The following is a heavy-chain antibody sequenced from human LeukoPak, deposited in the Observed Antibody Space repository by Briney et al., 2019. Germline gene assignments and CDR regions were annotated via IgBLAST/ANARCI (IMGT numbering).Heavy chain of an antibody. CDR1: GGTFSSYV. Sequence: ALVKASCKASGGTFSSYVINWVRQAAGQGLEWLGGIIPIFGTANYAQKFQGRVTITADKSTSTAYMESSSLRSEDTAVYYCAMGVGAPEDLAVAADFDYWGQGTLVTVSS. CDR3: AMGVGAPEDLAVAADFDY. J-gene: IGHJ4*02. D-gene: IGHD6-19*01. V-gene: IGHV1-69*06. CDR2: IIPIFGTA.